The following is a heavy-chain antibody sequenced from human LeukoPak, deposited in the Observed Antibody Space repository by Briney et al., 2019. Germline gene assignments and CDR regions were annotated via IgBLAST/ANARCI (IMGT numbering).Heavy chain of an antibody. J-gene: IGHJ4*02. D-gene: IGHD1-26*01. CDR3: ARRGAPSKFYYFDS. CDR2: VSKTGNT. V-gene: IGHV4-59*08. Sequence: SETLSLTCTVSGASLTTHYWAWIRQPPGKGLEWIGFVSKTGNTNYNASPKSRVTISADTSKNTFSLKLSSLTVADTAVYFCARRGAPSKFYYFDSWGQGTLVTVSS. CDR1: GASLTTHY.